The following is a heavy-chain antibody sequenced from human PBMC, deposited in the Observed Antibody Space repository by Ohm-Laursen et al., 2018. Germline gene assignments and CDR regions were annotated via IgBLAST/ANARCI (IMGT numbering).Heavy chain of an antibody. Sequence: SLRLSCTASGFTFSSYAMSWVRQAPGKGLEWVSYISSSGSTIYYADSVKGRFTISRDNAKNSLYLQMNSLRAEDTAVYYCARLNHNDAFDIWGQGTMVTVSS. CDR3: ARLNHNDAFDI. CDR1: GFTFSSYA. V-gene: IGHV3-11*01. CDR2: ISSSGSTI. J-gene: IGHJ3*02.